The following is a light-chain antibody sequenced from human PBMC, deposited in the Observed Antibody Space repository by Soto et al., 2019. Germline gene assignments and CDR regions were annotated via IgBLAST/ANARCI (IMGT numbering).Light chain of an antibody. Sequence: QSALTQPASVSGSPGQSITISCTGTSSDVGSYNLVSWYQQHPGKAPKLMIYEGSKRPSGVSNRFSGSKSGNTASLTISGLQAEDEADYYCCSYAGSSTLDLYVFGTGTKLTVL. J-gene: IGLJ1*01. CDR1: SSDVGSYNL. V-gene: IGLV2-23*01. CDR3: CSYAGSSTLDLYV. CDR2: EGS.